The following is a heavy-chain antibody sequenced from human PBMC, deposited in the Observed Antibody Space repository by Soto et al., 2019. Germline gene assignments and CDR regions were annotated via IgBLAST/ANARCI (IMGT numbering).Heavy chain of an antibody. CDR2: IGTAGDT. CDR1: GFTFSSYD. J-gene: IGHJ2*01. CDR3: ARRGRLYDSSGYFWYFDL. Sequence: GGSLRLSCAASGFTFSSYDMHWVRQATGKGLKWVSAIGTAGDTYYPGSVKGRFTISRENAKNSLYLQMNSLRAGDTAVYYCARRGRLYDSSGYFWYFDLWGRGTLVTVSS. V-gene: IGHV3-13*01. D-gene: IGHD3-22*01.